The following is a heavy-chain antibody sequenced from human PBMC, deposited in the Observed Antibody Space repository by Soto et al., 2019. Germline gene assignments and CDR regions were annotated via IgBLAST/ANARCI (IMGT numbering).Heavy chain of an antibody. Sequence: XGSLRLSCTASGFTFSSYWMSWVRQAPGEGLGWVANIKEDGSGKYYVDSVKGRFSISRDNARNSLYLQMNSLRVEDTAVYYCVRVGRLGGYWGQGALVTVSS. CDR3: VRVGRLGGY. J-gene: IGHJ4*02. V-gene: IGHV3-7*03. CDR2: IKEDGSGK. D-gene: IGHD3-16*01. CDR1: GFTFSSYW.